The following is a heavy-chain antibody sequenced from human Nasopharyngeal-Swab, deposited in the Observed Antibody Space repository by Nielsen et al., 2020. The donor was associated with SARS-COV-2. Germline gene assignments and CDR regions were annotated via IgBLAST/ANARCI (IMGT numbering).Heavy chain of an antibody. D-gene: IGHD3-22*01. CDR3: ARDAERYYYDSSGYYAY. V-gene: IGHV1-46*01. Sequence: ASVKVSCKASGYTFTSYCMHWVRQAPGQGLEWMGIINPSGGSTSYAQKFQGRVTMTRDTSTSTVYMELSSLRSEDTAVYYCARDAERYYYDSSGYYAYWGQGTLVTVSS. CDR1: GYTFTSYC. J-gene: IGHJ4*02. CDR2: INPSGGST.